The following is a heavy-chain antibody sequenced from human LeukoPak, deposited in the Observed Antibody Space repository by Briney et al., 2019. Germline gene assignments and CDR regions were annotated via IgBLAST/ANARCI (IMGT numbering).Heavy chain of an antibody. CDR3: ARDYDILPGDDAFDI. Sequence: SETLSLTCTVSGYSISSGYYWGWIRQPPGKGLEWIGSIYNSGSTYYHPSLKSRVTISIDTSKNQFSLTLSSVTAADTAVYYCARDYDILPGDDAFDIWGQGTMVTVSS. CDR1: GYSISSGYY. CDR2: IYNSGST. J-gene: IGHJ3*02. D-gene: IGHD3-9*01. V-gene: IGHV4-38-2*02.